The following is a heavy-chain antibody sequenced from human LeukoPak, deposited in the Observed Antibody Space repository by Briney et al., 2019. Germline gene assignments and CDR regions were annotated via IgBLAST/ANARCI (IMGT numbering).Heavy chain of an antibody. D-gene: IGHD1-26*01. CDR1: GFTFSSYA. Sequence: GGSLGLSCAASGFTFSSYAMSWVRQAPGKGLEWVSAISGSGGSTYYADSVKGRFTISRDNSKNTLYLQMNSLRAEDTAVYYCAKDRRGGSYYAATLDIWGQGTMVTVSS. CDR3: AKDRRGGSYYAATLDI. V-gene: IGHV3-23*01. J-gene: IGHJ3*02. CDR2: ISGSGGST.